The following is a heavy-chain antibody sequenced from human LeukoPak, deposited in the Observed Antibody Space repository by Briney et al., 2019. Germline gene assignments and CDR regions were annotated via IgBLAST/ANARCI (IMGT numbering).Heavy chain of an antibody. CDR2: INPNSGGT. CDR3: ARGADYGDDVEYFQH. J-gene: IGHJ1*01. Sequence: ASVKVSCKASGYTFTGYYMHWVRQAPGQGLEWMGWINPNSGGTNYAQKFQGRVTMTRDTSTSTVYMELSSLRSEDTAVYYCARGADYGDDVEYFQHWGQGTLVTVSS. V-gene: IGHV1-2*02. CDR1: GYTFTGYY. D-gene: IGHD4-17*01.